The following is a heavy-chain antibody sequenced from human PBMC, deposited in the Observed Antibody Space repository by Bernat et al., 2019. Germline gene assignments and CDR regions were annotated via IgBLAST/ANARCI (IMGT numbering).Heavy chain of an antibody. CDR1: GFTFSSYW. J-gene: IGHJ4*02. V-gene: IGHV3-74*01. CDR2: INSDGSST. Sequence: EVQLVESGGGLVQPGGSLRLSCAASGFTFSSYWMHWVRQAPGKGLVWVSRINSDGSSTSYADYVKGRFTISRDNAKNTLYLQMNSLRAEDTAVYYCARVRVTIFGVVIGLDYWGQGPLVTVSS. D-gene: IGHD3-3*01. CDR3: ARVRVTIFGVVIGLDY.